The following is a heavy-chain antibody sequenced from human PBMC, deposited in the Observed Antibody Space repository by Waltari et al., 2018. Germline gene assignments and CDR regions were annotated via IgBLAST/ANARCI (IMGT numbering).Heavy chain of an antibody. J-gene: IGHJ2*01. CDR1: GFTVSSNY. V-gene: IGHV3-53*01. CDR2: IYGGGST. Sequence: EVQLVESGGGLIQPGGSLRLSCAASGFTVSSNYMSWVRQAPGKGRGWVSVIYGGGSTDYADSVKGRFTISRDNSKNTLYLQMNSLRAEDTAVYYCAREGVTTVTDWYFDLWGRGTLVTVSS. D-gene: IGHD4-17*01. CDR3: AREGVTTVTDWYFDL.